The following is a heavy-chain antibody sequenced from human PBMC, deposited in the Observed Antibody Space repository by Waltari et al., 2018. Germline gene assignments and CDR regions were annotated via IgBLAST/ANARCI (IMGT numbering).Heavy chain of an antibody. J-gene: IGHJ4*02. Sequence: EVQLLESGGGLVQPGGSLRLSCAASGFTFSTYAIYWVRQAPGKGRGWSSSISSSGRSAYYTDSVKGRFTISRDNSKNTLYLEMNSLRVEDTATYYCAKRGGTGPVAVSGIHCDYWGQGTLVTVSS. V-gene: IGHV3-23*01. D-gene: IGHD1-26*01. CDR1: GFTFSTYA. CDR3: AKRGGTGPVAVSGIHCDY. CDR2: ISSSGRSA.